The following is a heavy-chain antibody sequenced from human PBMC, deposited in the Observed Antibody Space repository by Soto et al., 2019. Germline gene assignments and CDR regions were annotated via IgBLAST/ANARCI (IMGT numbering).Heavy chain of an antibody. CDR3: TTLGSHYYYHNFDV. Sequence: EAQLGESGGGLVTPGGSLRLSCEASGFTFSNAWMNWVRQAPGKGLEWVGLIKMKSEGATTHYAAPVNGGFTISRDDSKKILYLQMSSLKTEDTAVYYCTTLGSHYYYHNFDVWGQGTTVAVSS. V-gene: IGHV3-15*07. J-gene: IGHJ6*02. CDR2: IKMKSEGATT. CDR1: GFTFSNAW.